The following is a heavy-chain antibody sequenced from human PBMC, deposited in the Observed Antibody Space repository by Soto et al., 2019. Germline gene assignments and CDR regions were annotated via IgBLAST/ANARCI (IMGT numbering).Heavy chain of an antibody. J-gene: IGHJ4*02. Sequence: SETLSLTCAVYGGSFSGYYWSWIRQPPGKGLEWIGEINHSGSTNYNPSLKSRVTISVDTSKNQFSLKLSSVTAADTAVYYCARRGMSSSSLDYFDYWGQGTLVTVSS. CDR3: ARRGMSSSSLDYFDY. CDR2: INHSGST. V-gene: IGHV4-34*01. CDR1: GGSFSGYY. D-gene: IGHD6-6*01.